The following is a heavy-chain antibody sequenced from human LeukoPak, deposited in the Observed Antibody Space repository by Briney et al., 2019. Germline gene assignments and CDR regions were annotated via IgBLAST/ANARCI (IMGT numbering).Heavy chain of an antibody. CDR3: AKGSGTAEEF. D-gene: IGHD6-25*01. J-gene: IGHJ4*02. Sequence: PGGSLRLSCAASGFTFSSYWMSWVRQAPGKGLEWVTAISGSGGNTHYADSVKGRFIISRDNSKNTLYLQMDSLRADDTAVYYCAKGSGTAEEFWGQGALVTVSS. CDR2: ISGSGGNT. CDR1: GFTFSSYW. V-gene: IGHV3-23*01.